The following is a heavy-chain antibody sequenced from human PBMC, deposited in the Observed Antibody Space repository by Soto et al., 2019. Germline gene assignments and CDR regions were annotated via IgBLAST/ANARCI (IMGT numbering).Heavy chain of an antibody. D-gene: IGHD2-8*01. CDR3: ARAGYAHGSDV. CDR2: TRNKGNNYIT. CDR1: VFTSSDHD. V-gene: IGHV3-72*01. J-gene: IGHJ6*02. Sequence: PGGSLSLSCVVSVFTSSDHDIHWVRQAPGKGLEWVGHTRNKGNNYITDYAASVKGRFTISRDVSRSSLYLQMNSLKTEDTAVYYCARAGYAHGSDVWGQGTTFTVSS.